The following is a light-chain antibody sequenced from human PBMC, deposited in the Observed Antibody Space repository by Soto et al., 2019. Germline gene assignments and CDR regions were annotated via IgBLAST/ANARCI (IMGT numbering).Light chain of an antibody. CDR1: QSVSSN. CDR2: GAS. J-gene: IGKJ1*01. CDR3: QQYNKWPGT. V-gene: IGKV3-15*01. Sequence: EIVMTQSPATLSVSPGERATLSCRASQSVSSNLAWYQKKPGQAPRLLIEGASSRATGTPARFSGSGSGTESTLTISSLQSEDFAVYYCQQYNKWPGTFGQGTKVDIK.